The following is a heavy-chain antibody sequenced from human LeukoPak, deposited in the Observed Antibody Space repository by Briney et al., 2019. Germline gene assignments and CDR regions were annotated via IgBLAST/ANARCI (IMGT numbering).Heavy chain of an antibody. CDR3: AAAGKGPSSDYDFWSGYTQ. CDR2: IYTSGST. Sequence: SETLSLTCTVSGGSISSYYWSWIRQPAGKGLEWIGRIYTSGSTIYNPSLKSRVTLSVDTSKNQFSLKLSSVTAADTGVYYCAAAGKGPSSDYDFWSGYTQWGQGTLVTVSS. D-gene: IGHD3-3*01. V-gene: IGHV4-4*07. CDR1: GGSISSYY. J-gene: IGHJ4*02.